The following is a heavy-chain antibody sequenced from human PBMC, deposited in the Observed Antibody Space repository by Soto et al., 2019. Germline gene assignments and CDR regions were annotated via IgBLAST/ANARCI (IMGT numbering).Heavy chain of an antibody. CDR3: ARGEWMIDLWRAPGFDY. CDR2: IIPIFGTA. CDR1: GGTFSSYA. V-gene: IGHV1-69*13. J-gene: IGHJ4*02. D-gene: IGHD3-3*01. Sequence: SSVKLSCKASGGTFSSYASSWVRQAPGQGLEWMGGIIPIFGTANYAQKFQGRVTITADESTSTAYMELSSLRSEDTAVYYCARGEWMIDLWRAPGFDYRGQGTLVTVSS.